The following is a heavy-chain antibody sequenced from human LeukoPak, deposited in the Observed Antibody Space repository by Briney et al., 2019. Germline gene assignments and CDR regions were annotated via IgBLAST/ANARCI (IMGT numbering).Heavy chain of an antibody. Sequence: ASVKVSCKASGYTFTDSSMHWVRQAPGQGLEWMGWINTGGTNYAHEFQGRVTMTRDTSISTAYMELSRLRFADTAIYYCARGDGSSGYDYWGQGTLVTVSS. CDR1: GYTFTDSS. CDR3: ARGDGSSGYDY. V-gene: IGHV1-2*02. D-gene: IGHD3-22*01. CDR2: INTGGT. J-gene: IGHJ4*02.